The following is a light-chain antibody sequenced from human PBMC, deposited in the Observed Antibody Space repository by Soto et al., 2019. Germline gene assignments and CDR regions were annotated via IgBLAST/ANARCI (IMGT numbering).Light chain of an antibody. CDR1: QTVTND. V-gene: IGKV3-15*01. Sequence: EIVMTQSPVTLSVSPGEXATLFCRASQTVTNDLAWYQQKPGHPPRLLIYAASTRATGLPARFSGSGSGTEFTLTISSLQSEDVAVYYCQQYHGWPSLTLGGGTKVDI. CDR2: AAS. CDR3: QQYHGWPSLT. J-gene: IGKJ4*01.